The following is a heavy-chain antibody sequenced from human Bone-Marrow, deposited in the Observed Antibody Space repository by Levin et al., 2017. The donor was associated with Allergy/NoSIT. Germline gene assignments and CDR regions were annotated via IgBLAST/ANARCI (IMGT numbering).Heavy chain of an antibody. CDR3: AREAGGSRQHDF. V-gene: IGHV4-4*07. D-gene: IGHD2-15*01. CDR1: GGSISGYF. J-gene: IGHJ4*02. Sequence: KASETLSLTCTVSGGSISGYFWSWIRQPAGKGLEWIGRIYTGGITNYNPSLESRVTMSLDTSKNQFSLQLTSVTAADTAVYYCAREAGGSRQHDFWGQGTLVTVSS. CDR2: IYTGGIT.